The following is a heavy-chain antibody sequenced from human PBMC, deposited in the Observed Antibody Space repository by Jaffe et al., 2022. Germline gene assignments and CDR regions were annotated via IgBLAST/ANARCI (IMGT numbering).Heavy chain of an antibody. CDR2: ISHSSSYI. CDR3: TRDVSLCSTSCYASDY. CDR1: GFTFNTYS. J-gene: IGHJ4*02. Sequence: EVQLVESGGGLVKPGGSLRLSCAASGFTFNTYSMDWVRQAPGKGLEWVSSISHSSSYIYYADSVRGRFTISRDNAKSSLYLQMNSLRAEDTAVYYCTRDVSLCSTSCYASDYWGQGTLVTVSS. D-gene: IGHD2-2*01. V-gene: IGHV3-21*01.